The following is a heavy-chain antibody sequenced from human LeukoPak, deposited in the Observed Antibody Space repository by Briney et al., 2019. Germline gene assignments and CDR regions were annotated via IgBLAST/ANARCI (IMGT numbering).Heavy chain of an antibody. CDR1: GFTFTTYW. CDR3: ARDQGYCTSATCRGDAFDV. J-gene: IGHJ3*01. D-gene: IGHD2-2*01. V-gene: IGHV3-7*01. CDR2: IKQDGGEK. Sequence: GGSLRLSCAASGFTFTTYWMTWVRQAPGKGLEWVAKIKQDGGEKYYVDSVKGRFTISRDNAKNSLSLQMNSLRAEYTAVYYCARDQGYCTSATCRGDAFDVWGQGSMVSVSS.